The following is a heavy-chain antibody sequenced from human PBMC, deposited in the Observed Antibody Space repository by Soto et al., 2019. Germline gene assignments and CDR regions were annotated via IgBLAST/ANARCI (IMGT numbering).Heavy chain of an antibody. CDR1: GFTFSSYW. CDR3: ASDIVLVPAAMRLGGYYGMDV. J-gene: IGHJ6*02. Sequence: EVQLVESGGGLVQPGGSLRLSCAASGFTFSSYWMHWVRQAPGKGLVWVSRINSDGSSTSYADSVKGRFTISRDNAKNTVYLQRNSLRAEDTAVYYCASDIVLVPAAMRLGGYYGMDVWGQGTTVTVSS. CDR2: INSDGSST. D-gene: IGHD2-2*01. V-gene: IGHV3-74*01.